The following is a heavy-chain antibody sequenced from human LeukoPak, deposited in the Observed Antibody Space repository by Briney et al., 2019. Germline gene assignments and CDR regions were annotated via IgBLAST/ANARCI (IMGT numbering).Heavy chain of an antibody. CDR3: ARDNPTSPNPSHHGDYVPFDY. CDR2: ISVHNGNT. V-gene: IGHV1-18*01. CDR1: GYTFSNYA. J-gene: IGHJ4*02. D-gene: IGHD4-17*01. Sequence: APVKVSSKASGYTFSNYAISWVRHAPGQGLEWMGWISVHNGNTKYAQKLQGRVTMTTDTSTTTAYMELRSLTSDDTAMYYCARDNPTSPNPSHHGDYVPFDYWGQGTLVTVSS.